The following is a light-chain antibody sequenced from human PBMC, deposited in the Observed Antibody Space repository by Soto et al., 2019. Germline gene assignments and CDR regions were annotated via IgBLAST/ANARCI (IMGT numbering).Light chain of an antibody. Sequence: QSVLTQPASVSGSPGQSITISCTGTSSDLAIYNYVSWYQQQPGKAPKLMIYQVTNRPSGGSNRFSCSRSGNTASLTISGLQAEDEADYYCSSYTDSSNYVFGTGTKVTVL. CDR1: SSDLAIYNY. V-gene: IGLV2-14*01. J-gene: IGLJ1*01. CDR2: QVT. CDR3: SSYTDSSNYV.